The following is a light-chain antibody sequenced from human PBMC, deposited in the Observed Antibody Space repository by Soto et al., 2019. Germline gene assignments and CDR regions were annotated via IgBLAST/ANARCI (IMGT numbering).Light chain of an antibody. CDR1: QSISSW. V-gene: IGKV1-5*01. CDR2: DAS. J-gene: IGKJ2*01. Sequence: DIQMTQSSSTLSASVGDRVTITCRASQSISSWLAWYQQKPGKAPKLLIYDASSLESGVPSRFSGSGSGTDFTLTISSLQPGDFATYYCQQYNSYSPTFGQGTKLEIK. CDR3: QQYNSYSPT.